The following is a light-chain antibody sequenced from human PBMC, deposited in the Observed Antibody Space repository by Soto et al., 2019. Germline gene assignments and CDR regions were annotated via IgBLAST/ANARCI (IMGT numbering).Light chain of an antibody. V-gene: IGKV3-20*01. CDR3: QQYGSSPLWT. J-gene: IGKJ1*01. CDR1: QSVSRSY. CDR2: GAS. Sequence: EIVLTQSPGTLSLSPGERATLSCRASQSVSRSYLAWYQQKPGQAPRLLIYGASSRATAIPDRFSGSGSGTDFTLTISRLEPEDFAVYYCQQYGSSPLWTFGQGTKVEIK.